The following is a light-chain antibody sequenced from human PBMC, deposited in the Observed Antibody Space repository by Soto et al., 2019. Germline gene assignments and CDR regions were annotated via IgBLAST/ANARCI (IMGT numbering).Light chain of an antibody. V-gene: IGLV2-14*01. CDR3: SSYTSSSTYV. CDR2: EVS. Sequence: SVLTQPASVSGSPGQSITISCTGTSSDVGGYKYVSWYQQHPGKAPKLMIFEVSNRPSGVSNRFSGPKSGNTASLTISGLQAEDEGDYYCSSYTSSSTYVFGTGTKVNRP. CDR1: SSDVGGYKY. J-gene: IGLJ1*01.